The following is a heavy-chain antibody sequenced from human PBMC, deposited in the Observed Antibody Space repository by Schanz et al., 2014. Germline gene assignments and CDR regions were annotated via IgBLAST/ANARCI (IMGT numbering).Heavy chain of an antibody. Sequence: EVQLVESGGGLVEPGGSLRLSCEASGFTFSTSAMSWVRQAPGKGLEWVSSLGGSTGGIYYADSVRGRFTISRDNFKNRLYLQMNSLRAEDTAVYYCARSGVDVWGQGTTVTVSS. CDR2: LGGSTGGI. CDR3: ARSGVDV. D-gene: IGHD3-10*01. J-gene: IGHJ6*02. V-gene: IGHV3-23*04. CDR1: GFTFSTSA.